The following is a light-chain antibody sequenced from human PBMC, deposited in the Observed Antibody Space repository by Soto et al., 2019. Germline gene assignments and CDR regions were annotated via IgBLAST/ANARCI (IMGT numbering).Light chain of an antibody. V-gene: IGLV2-14*01. CDR3: NSYTSTSPPYV. J-gene: IGLJ1*01. Sequence: QSALTQPASVSGSAGQSISISCTGTSSDIGRYNFVSWYQQRPGQAPKLLIFDVSHRPSGISDRFSGSKSGYMASLTISGLQAEDEADYYCNSYTSTSPPYVFGTGTKVTVL. CDR1: SSDIGRYNF. CDR2: DVS.